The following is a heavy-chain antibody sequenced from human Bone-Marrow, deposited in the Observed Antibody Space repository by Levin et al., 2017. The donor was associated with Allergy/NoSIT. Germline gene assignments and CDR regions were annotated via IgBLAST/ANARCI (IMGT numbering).Heavy chain of an antibody. D-gene: IGHD5-18*01. J-gene: IGHJ6*02. CDR3: ARVRILLAYGMDV. Sequence: GESLKISCAASGFTFSSYWMSWVRQAPGKGLEWVVNIKQDGSEKYYVDSVKGRFTISRDNAKNSLSLQMNSLRAEDTAVYYCARVRILLAYGMDVWGQGTTVTVSS. V-gene: IGHV3-7*01. CDR1: GFTFSSYW. CDR2: IKQDGSEK.